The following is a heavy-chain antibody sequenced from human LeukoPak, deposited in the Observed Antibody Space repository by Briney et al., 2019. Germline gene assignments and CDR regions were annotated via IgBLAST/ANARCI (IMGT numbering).Heavy chain of an antibody. CDR2: IYYSGST. J-gene: IGHJ6*03. CDR3: ARDGDIVVVPAASGEYYYMDV. D-gene: IGHD2-2*01. V-gene: IGHV4-59*12. CDR1: GGSISSYY. Sequence: SETLSLTCTVSGGSISSYYWSWIRQPPGKGLEWIGYIYYSGSTNYNPSLKSRVTISVDTSKNQFSLKLSSVTAADTAVYYCARDGDIVVVPAASGEYYYMDVWGKGTTVTVSS.